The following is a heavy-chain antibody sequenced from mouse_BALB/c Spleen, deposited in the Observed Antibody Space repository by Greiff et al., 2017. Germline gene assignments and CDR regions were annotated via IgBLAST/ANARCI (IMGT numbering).Heavy chain of an antibody. D-gene: IGHD1-1*01. CDR3: ARERYYGYFDY. CDR1: GYSITSDYA. CDR2: ISYSGST. J-gene: IGHJ2*01. Sequence: EVKLMESGPGLVKPSQSLSLTCTVTGYSITSDYAWNWIRQFPGNKLEWMGYISYSGSTSYNPSLKSRISITRDTSKNQFFLQLNSVTTEDTATYYCARERYYGYFDYWGQGTTLTVSS. V-gene: IGHV3-2*02.